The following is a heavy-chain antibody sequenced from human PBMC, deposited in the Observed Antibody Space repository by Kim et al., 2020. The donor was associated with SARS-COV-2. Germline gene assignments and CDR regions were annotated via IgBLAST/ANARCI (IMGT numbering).Heavy chain of an antibody. V-gene: IGHV4-34*01. CDR3: ARQGIQLWFGNWFDP. D-gene: IGHD5-18*01. Sequence: PSLKSRVTISVDTSKNQFSLKLSSVTAADTAVYYCARQGIQLWFGNWFDPWGQGTLVTVSS. J-gene: IGHJ5*02.